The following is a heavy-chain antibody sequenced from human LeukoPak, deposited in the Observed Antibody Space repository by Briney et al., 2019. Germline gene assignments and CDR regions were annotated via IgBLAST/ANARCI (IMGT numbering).Heavy chain of an antibody. CDR2: ISASGGST. D-gene: IGHD3-16*01. V-gene: IGHV3-23*01. J-gene: IGHJ4*02. Sequence: GGSLRLSCAASGFTFSSSAMSWVRQVPGKGLEWVSGISASGGSTSNADSVRGRFTISRDNSKNTLYLQMNSLRAEDTAIYYCAKVTGGDMITYGGLDYWGQGTLVTVSS. CDR1: GFTFSSSA. CDR3: AKVTGGDMITYGGLDY.